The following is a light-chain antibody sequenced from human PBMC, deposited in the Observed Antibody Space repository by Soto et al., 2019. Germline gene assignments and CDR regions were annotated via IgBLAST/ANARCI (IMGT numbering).Light chain of an antibody. J-gene: IGKJ4*01. Sequence: NVLTQSPGTVSLSPGERATLSCRASQSVRRNLAWYQQKPGQAPRLLISGASTRATGIPARFSGSGSGTEFTLTISSLQSEDFAVYYCQQYDNWPPLTFGGGTKVDIK. CDR2: GAS. V-gene: IGKV3-15*01. CDR1: QSVRRN. CDR3: QQYDNWPPLT.